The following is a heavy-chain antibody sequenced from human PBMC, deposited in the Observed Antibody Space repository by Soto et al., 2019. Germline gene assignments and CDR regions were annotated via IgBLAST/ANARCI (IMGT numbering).Heavy chain of an antibody. CDR3: AKDVESGFSFYYYMDV. CDR1: GFTFNNYA. D-gene: IGHD5-12*01. J-gene: IGHJ6*03. Sequence: EVHLLESGGCLVQPGGSLRLSCAVSGFTFNNYAMTGVRLPPGKGLEWVSHISGSGASTYYADSVKGRFTISRDNPKNTLDMQMNSLRAEDTAIYYCAKDVESGFSFYYYMDVWGKGTPVTVSS. CDR2: ISGSGAST. V-gene: IGHV3-23*01.